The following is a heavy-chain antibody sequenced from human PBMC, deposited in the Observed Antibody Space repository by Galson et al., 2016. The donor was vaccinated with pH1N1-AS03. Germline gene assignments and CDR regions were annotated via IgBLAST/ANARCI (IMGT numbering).Heavy chain of an antibody. Sequence: SLRLSCAASGFSFSSYAMSWVRQAPEKGLEWISGISASGGSTNYVESVKGRFTISRDNSRNTLDLQMNSLRADDTAIYYCAKGMTKVTSIYGMDVWGQGTTVSVSS. V-gene: IGHV3-23*01. CDR1: GFSFSSYA. CDR3: AKGMTKVTSIYGMDV. CDR2: ISASGGST. J-gene: IGHJ6*02. D-gene: IGHD4-17*01.